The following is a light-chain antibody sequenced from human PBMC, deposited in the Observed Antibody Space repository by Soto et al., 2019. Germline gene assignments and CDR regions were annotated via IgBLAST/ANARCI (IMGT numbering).Light chain of an antibody. Sequence: QSVLTQPGSVSGSPGQTIAISCTGTSRDVGGYDYVSWYQQHPDKAPKLMIYEVTKRPSGVSNRFSGSKSGNTASLTISGLQPEDEADYYCSSHTSGSTRVFGSGTKVTVL. CDR1: SRDVGGYDY. CDR3: SSHTSGSTRV. J-gene: IGLJ1*01. V-gene: IGLV2-14*01. CDR2: EVT.